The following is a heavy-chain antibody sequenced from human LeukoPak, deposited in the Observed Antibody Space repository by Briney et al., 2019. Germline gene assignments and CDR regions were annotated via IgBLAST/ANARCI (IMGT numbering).Heavy chain of an antibody. CDR2: ISSSGSTI. D-gene: IGHD2-15*01. Sequence: GGSLRLSCAASGFTFSSYEMNWVRQAPGKGLEWVSYISSSGSTIYYADSVKGRFTISRDNAKNSLYLQMNSLRAEDTAVYYCARVRYCSGGSCYGNWYDPWGQGTLVTVSS. CDR1: GFTFSSYE. V-gene: IGHV3-48*03. CDR3: ARVRYCSGGSCYGNWYDP. J-gene: IGHJ5*02.